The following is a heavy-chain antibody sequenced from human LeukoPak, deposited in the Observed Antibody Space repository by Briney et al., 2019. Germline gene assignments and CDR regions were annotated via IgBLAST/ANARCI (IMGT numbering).Heavy chain of an antibody. D-gene: IGHD3-10*01. V-gene: IGHV3-48*04. CDR1: GFTFSSYS. CDR3: ARVFWFGELFY. Sequence: GGSLRLSCAASGFTFSSYSMNWVRQAPGKGLEWVSFISGSGSSIYYADSMKGRFTISRDNAKNSLYLQMNSLRAEDTAIYYCARVFWFGELFYWGQGTLVTVSS. J-gene: IGHJ4*02. CDR2: ISGSGSSI.